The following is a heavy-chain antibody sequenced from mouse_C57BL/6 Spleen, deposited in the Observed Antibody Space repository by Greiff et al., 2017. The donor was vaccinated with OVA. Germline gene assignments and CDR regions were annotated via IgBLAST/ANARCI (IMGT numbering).Heavy chain of an antibody. CDR2: INPNNGGT. CDR1: GYTFTDYY. D-gene: IGHD2-1*01. V-gene: IGHV1-26*01. J-gene: IGHJ3*01. CDR3: ARWDGSTMDGWFAY. Sequence: EVQLQQSGPELVKPGASVKISCKASGYTFTDYYMNWVKQSHGKSLEWIGDINPNNGGTSYNQKFKGKATLTVDKSSSTAYMELRSLTSEDSAVYYCARWDGSTMDGWFAYWGQGTLVTVSA.